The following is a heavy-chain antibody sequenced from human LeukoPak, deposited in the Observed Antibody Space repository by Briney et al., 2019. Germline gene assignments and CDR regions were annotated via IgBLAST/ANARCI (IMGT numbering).Heavy chain of an antibody. CDR3: AAHGDLDY. CDR1: GFTFTISA. CDR2: IVVGSGNT. V-gene: IGHV1-58*02. D-gene: IGHD4-17*01. Sequence: GASVKVSCKASGFTFTISAMQWVRQARGQRLEWIGWIVVGSGNTNYAQKFQERVTITRDMSTSTAYMELSSLRSEDTAVYYCAAHGDLDYWGQGTLVTVSS. J-gene: IGHJ4*02.